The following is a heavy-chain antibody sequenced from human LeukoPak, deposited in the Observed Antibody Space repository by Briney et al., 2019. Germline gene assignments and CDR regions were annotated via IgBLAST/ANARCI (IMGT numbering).Heavy chain of an antibody. V-gene: IGHV4-59*08. CDR1: GGSISSYY. D-gene: IGHD7-27*01. CDR3: ARPTGDPTYYFDY. J-gene: IGHJ4*02. CDR2: ISYSGNT. Sequence: SETLSLTCTVSGGSISSYYWSWIRQPPGKGLEWIGYISYSGNTNYNPSLKSRVTISVDTSKNQFSLKLSSVTAADTAMYYCARPTGDPTYYFDYWGQGTLVTVSS.